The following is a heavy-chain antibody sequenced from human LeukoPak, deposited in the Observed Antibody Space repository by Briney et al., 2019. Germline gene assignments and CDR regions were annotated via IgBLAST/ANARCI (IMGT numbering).Heavy chain of an antibody. CDR2: INPNSGGT. CDR3: ARGLYSSTVDY. CDR1: GYTFTGYY. Sequence: ASVKVYCKASGYTFTGYYMHWVQQAPGQGLEWMGWINPNSGGTNYAQKFQGRVTMTRDTSISTAYMELSRLRSDDSAVYYCARGLYSSTVDYWGQGTLVTVSS. V-gene: IGHV1-2*02. J-gene: IGHJ4*02. D-gene: IGHD6-13*01.